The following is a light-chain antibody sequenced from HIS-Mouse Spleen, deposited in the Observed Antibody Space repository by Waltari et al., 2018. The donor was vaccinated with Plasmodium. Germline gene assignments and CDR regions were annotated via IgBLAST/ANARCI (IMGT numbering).Light chain of an antibody. J-gene: IGLJ3*02. CDR1: SSDVGGYNY. V-gene: IGLV2-11*01. CDR3: CSYAGSYTWV. Sequence: QSALTQPRSVSGSPGQSVTISCTGTSSDVGGYNYVSWYQQHPGKAPKLMIYDVSKRPSGVPDRCSGSKSGNTASLTISGRQAEEEAEYYCCSYAGSYTWVFGGGTKLTVL. CDR2: DVS.